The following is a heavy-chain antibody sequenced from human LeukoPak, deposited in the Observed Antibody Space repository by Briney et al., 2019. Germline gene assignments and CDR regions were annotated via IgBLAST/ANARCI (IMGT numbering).Heavy chain of an antibody. CDR1: GFTFDDYA. CDR2: ISWNSGRI. Sequence: GGSLRLSCAASGFTFDDYAMHWVRQAPGKGLEWVSGISWNSGRIGYADSVKGRFTISRDNAKNSLYLQMNSLRAEDTAVYYCARIGTMVRGVITWFDPWGQGTLVTVSS. V-gene: IGHV3-9*01. CDR3: ARIGTMVRGVITWFDP. D-gene: IGHD3-10*01. J-gene: IGHJ5*02.